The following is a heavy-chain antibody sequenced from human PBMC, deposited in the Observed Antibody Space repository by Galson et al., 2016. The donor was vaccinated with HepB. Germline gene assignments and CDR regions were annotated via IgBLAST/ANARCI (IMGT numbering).Heavy chain of an antibody. V-gene: IGHV3-11*05. CDR1: GFAFSDYY. Sequence: LRLSCAASGFAFSDYYMNWIRQPPGKGLEWVSYISTGGTYTNYADSVNGRVTISRDNAKNSLYLQMDSLRAEDTALYYCARARAGGYESYDYWGQGTLVTVS. CDR2: ISTGGTYT. D-gene: IGHD5-12*01. J-gene: IGHJ4*02. CDR3: ARARAGGYESYDY.